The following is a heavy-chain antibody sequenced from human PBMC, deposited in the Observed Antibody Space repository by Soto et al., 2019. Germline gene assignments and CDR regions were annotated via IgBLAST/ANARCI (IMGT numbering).Heavy chain of an antibody. CDR3: ATVRVFARIYGMDV. J-gene: IGHJ6*02. Sequence: ASVKVSCKVSGYTLTELSMHWVRQAPGRGLEWMGGFDPEDGETIYAQKFQGRVTMTEDTSTDTAYMELSSLRSEDTAVYYCATVRVFARIYGMDVWGQGTTVTVSS. CDR2: FDPEDGET. CDR1: GYTLTELS. V-gene: IGHV1-24*01. D-gene: IGHD6-6*01.